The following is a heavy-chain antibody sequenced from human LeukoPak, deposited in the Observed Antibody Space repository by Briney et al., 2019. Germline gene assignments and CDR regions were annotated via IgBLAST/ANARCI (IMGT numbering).Heavy chain of an antibody. J-gene: IGHJ6*03. V-gene: IGHV3-23*01. D-gene: IGHD6-19*01. Sequence: GGSLRLSCAASGFTFSSYAMSWVRQAPGKGLEWVSAISGSGGSTYYADSVKGRFTISRDNSKNTLYLQMNSLRAEDTAVYFCANGSKAVLFTRDHYMDVWGKGITVTISS. CDR2: ISGSGGST. CDR3: ANGSKAVLFTRDHYMDV. CDR1: GFTFSSYA.